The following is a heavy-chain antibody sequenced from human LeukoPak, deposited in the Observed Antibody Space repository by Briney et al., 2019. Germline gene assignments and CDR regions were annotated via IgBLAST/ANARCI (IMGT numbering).Heavy chain of an antibody. Sequence: ASVKVSCKASGYTFTGYYMHWGRQAPGQGLEWMGWINPNSGGTNYAQKFQGRVTMTRDTSISTAYMELSRLRSDDTAVYYCARALNVGERTLTYYFDYWGQGTLVTVSS. D-gene: IGHD3-16*01. V-gene: IGHV1-2*02. CDR3: ARALNVGERTLTYYFDY. CDR2: INPNSGGT. CDR1: GYTFTGYY. J-gene: IGHJ4*02.